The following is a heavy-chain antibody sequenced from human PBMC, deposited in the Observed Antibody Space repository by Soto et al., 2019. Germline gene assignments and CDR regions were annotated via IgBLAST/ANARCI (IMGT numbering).Heavy chain of an antibody. CDR1: GFIFSIYD. CDR2: ISYDGSNK. D-gene: IGHD4-17*01. Sequence: GGSLRLSCAASGFIFSIYDMHWVRQAPGKGLEWVAVISYDGSNKYYADSVKGRFTISRDNSKNTLYLQMDSLRAGDTAVYYCAKVDYGDYNWGQGTLVTVSS. CDR3: AKVDYGDYN. V-gene: IGHV3-30*18. J-gene: IGHJ4*02.